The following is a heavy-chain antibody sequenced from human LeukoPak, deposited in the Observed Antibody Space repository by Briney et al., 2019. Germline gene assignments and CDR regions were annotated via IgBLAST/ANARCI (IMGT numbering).Heavy chain of an antibody. CDR1: GFILSDYY. V-gene: IGHV3-11*05. CDR3: AKDHWGAIRGEFDY. Sequence: PGGSLRLSCAASGFILSDYYMSWIRQAPGKGLEWISYISSSSSYTNYVDSVKGRFTISRDNSKNTLYLQMNSLRAEDTAVYFCAKDHWGAIRGEFDYWGQGTLVTVSS. J-gene: IGHJ4*02. CDR2: ISSSSSYT. D-gene: IGHD3-10*01.